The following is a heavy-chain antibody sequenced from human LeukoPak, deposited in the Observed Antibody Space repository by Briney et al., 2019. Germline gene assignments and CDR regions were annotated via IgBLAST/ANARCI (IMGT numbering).Heavy chain of an antibody. J-gene: IGHJ4*02. Sequence: PGGPLRLSCAASGFTFSRYAMRCVRQAPGKGLEWGSAIRGWGGSTHYGDSVKGRFTISTDNSKKTLYLQINSVRAEDTAVYYCAKELGGSYWAYWGQGTLVTVSS. CDR3: AKELGGSYWAY. CDR2: IRGWGGST. D-gene: IGHD1-26*01. V-gene: IGHV3-23*01. CDR1: GFTFSRYA.